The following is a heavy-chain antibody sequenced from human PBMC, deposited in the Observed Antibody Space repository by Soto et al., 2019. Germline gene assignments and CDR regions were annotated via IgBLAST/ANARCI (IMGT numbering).Heavy chain of an antibody. CDR2: LIHGGST. CDR1: GASLGGFH. Sequence: SETLSLTCAIYGASLGGFHWTWLRQAPGKGLEWIGELIHGGSTNYDPSLKGRVSFSLDTSKNQFSLHLMSVTAADTAVYYCARSPLGYDYVRQTWREVGDSFDIWGRGTLVTVSS. CDR3: ARSPLGYDYVRQTWREVGDSFDI. V-gene: IGHV4-34*12. J-gene: IGHJ3*02. D-gene: IGHD3-16*01.